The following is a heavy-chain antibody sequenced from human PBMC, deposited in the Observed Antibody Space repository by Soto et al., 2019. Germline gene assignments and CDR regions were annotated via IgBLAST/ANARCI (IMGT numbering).Heavy chain of an antibody. CDR1: GYTFTAYY. CDR3: ARNMDYYYGRGSGNGHGV. V-gene: IGHV1-2*02. J-gene: IGHJ6*02. CDR2: INPKFGDT. Sequence: QVQLVQSGAEVKEPGDSVRVSCEASGYTFTAYYIHWVRQAPGQGLEWMGWINPKFGDTTYAQDFQGRVSRTRDMSISTGYMELSRLTSDDTAIYYCARNMDYYYGRGSGNGHGVWGQGTTVTVFS. D-gene: IGHD3-10*02.